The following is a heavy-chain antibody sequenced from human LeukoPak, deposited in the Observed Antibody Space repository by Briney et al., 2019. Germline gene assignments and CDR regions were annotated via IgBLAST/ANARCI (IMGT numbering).Heavy chain of an antibody. CDR2: INHSGST. J-gene: IGHJ4*02. D-gene: IGHD3-10*01. V-gene: IGHV4-34*01. CDR3: ARGQHYGSGSYYY. CDR1: GGSFSGYY. Sequence: SETLSLTCAVYGGSFSGYYWSWIRQPPGKGLEWIGEINHSGSTNYNPSLKSRVTISVDTSKNQFSLKLSSVTAADTAVYYCARGQHYGSGSYYYWGQGTLVTVSS.